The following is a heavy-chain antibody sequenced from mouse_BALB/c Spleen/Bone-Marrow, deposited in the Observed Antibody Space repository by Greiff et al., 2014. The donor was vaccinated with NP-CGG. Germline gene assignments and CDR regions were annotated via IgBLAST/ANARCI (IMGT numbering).Heavy chain of an antibody. CDR2: IYPGNVNT. V-gene: IGHV1S56*01. CDR1: GYTFTSYY. CDR3: ARDTMDC. Sequence: VHLVESGPELVKPGASVRISCKASGYTFTSYYIHWVKQRPGQGLEWIGWIYPGNVNTKYNEKFKGKATLTADKSSSTAYMQLSSLTSEDSAVYFCARDTMDCWGQGTSVTVSS. J-gene: IGHJ4*01.